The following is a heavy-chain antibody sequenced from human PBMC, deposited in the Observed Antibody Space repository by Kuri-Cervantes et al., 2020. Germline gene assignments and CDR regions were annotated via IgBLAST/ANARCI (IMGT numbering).Heavy chain of an antibody. J-gene: IGHJ6*02. V-gene: IGHV3-33*08. Sequence: GGSLRLSCAASGFTFSSYAMHWVRQAPGKGLEWVAVIWYDGSNKYYADSVKGRFTISRDNAKNTLYLQMNSLRAEDTAVYYCARLGVLITYYYGMDVWGQGTTVTVSS. CDR3: ARLGVLITYYYGMDV. CDR2: IWYDGSNK. CDR1: GFTFSSYA.